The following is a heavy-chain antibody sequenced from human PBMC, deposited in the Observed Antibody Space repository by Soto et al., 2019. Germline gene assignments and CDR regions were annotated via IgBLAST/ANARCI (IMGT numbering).Heavy chain of an antibody. V-gene: IGHV1-2*02. CDR3: AREDAERATRFLDS. CDR1: GYTFTGYY. Sequence: ASVKVSCKASGYTFTGYYIHWVRQAPGQGLEWMGWTSPRSLATNYAQRFQGRVTMSRDGATSTAYMELSRLRSEDAAVYYCAREDAERATRFLDSWGQGTLVTVSS. J-gene: IGHJ4*02. CDR2: TSPRSLAT.